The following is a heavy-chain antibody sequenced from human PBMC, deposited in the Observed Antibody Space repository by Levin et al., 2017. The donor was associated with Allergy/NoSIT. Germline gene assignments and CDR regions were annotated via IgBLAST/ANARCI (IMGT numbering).Heavy chain of an antibody. J-gene: IGHJ4*02. CDR2: IYYSGST. D-gene: IGHD6-13*01. V-gene: IGHV4-39*01. CDR3: ARRASSSSWYSQVDY. CDR1: GGSISSSSYY. Sequence: SETLSLTCTVSGGSISSSSYYWGWIRQPPGKGLEWIGSIYYSGSTYYNPSLKSRVTISVDTSKNQFSLKLSSVTAADTAVYYCARRASSSSWYSQVDYWGQGTLVTVSS.